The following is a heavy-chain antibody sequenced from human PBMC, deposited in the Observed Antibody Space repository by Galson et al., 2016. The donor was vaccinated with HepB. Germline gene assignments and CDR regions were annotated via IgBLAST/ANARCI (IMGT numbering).Heavy chain of an antibody. Sequence: SLRLSCAFSGLTFSKYWMHWVRQVPGKGLVWVARLNPGVSRTDHADSVKGRFTISKDNAENTLYLQMNSLRVEDTAVYYCVADFVGPDDYWGQGTMVTVSS. D-gene: IGHD1-26*01. CDR3: VADFVGPDDY. J-gene: IGHJ4*02. CDR1: GLTFSKYW. V-gene: IGHV3-74*01. CDR2: LNPGVSRT.